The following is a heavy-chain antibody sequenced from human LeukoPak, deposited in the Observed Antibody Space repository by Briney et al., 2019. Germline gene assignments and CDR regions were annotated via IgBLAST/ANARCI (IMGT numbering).Heavy chain of an antibody. Sequence: ASVKVSCKASGYTFTSYGISWVRQAPGQGLEWMGWISAYNGNANYAQKLQGRVTMTTDTSTSTAYMELRSLRSDDTAVYYCAREGGTTVTPNGMDVWGKGTTVTVSS. CDR1: GYTFTSYG. D-gene: IGHD4-17*01. CDR3: AREGGTTVTPNGMDV. J-gene: IGHJ6*04. V-gene: IGHV1-18*04. CDR2: ISAYNGNA.